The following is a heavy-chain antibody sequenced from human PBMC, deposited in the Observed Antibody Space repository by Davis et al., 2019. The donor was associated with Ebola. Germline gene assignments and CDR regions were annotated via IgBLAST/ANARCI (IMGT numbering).Heavy chain of an antibody. V-gene: IGHV3-53*01. CDR3: ASPSSWYRH. D-gene: IGHD6-13*01. J-gene: IGHJ4*02. CDR1: GFTFSDYY. Sequence: PGGSLRLSCAASGFTFSDYYMSWVRQAPGKGLEWVSTIYSDGTTYHADSLKGRFIISRDNSKNTLYLQMNSLRVEDTAVYYCASPSSWYRHWGQGTLVTVSS. CDR2: IYSDGTT.